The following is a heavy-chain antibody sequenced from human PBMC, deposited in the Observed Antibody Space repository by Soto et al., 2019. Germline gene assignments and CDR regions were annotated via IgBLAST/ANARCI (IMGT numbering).Heavy chain of an antibody. J-gene: IGHJ4*02. CDR1: GGSVSTYGCY. CDR2: IDHSGTI. CDR3: ARTRSNTWYYTTFDY. Sequence: QVQLQESGPGLVKPSQTLSLTCTVSGGSVSTYGCYWSWIRQLPRKGLEWIGKIDHSGTIHHNPSLRGRIFISVDTSANQFSLKLTSVTPADTAVYFCARTRSNTWYYTTFDYWGQGTLVTVSS. D-gene: IGHD6-13*01. V-gene: IGHV4-31*03.